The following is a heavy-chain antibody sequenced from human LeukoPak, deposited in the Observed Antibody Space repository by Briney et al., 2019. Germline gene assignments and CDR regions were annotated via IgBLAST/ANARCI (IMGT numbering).Heavy chain of an antibody. CDR2: ISSRSTYI. D-gene: IGHD5-24*01. J-gene: IGHJ3*02. CDR1: GFTFSSYS. CDR3: AGDLWERWLQSHDAFAI. V-gene: IGHV3-21*01. Sequence: PGGSLRLSCAASGFTFSSYSMNWVRQTPGKGLEWVSSISSRSTYIYYADSVKGRFTISRDNAQNSLYLQMNRLRAEDTAVYYCAGDLWERWLQSHDAFAIWGQGTIVTVSS.